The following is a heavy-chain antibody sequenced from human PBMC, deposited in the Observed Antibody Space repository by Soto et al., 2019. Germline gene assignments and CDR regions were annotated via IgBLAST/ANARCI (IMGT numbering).Heavy chain of an antibody. D-gene: IGHD1-1*01. Sequence: SETLSLTCTVSGASISGFYWSWIRKSAGKGLEWIGRIYVTGTTDYNPSLKRRIMKSVDTSKKQFSLKLRSVAAADTAVYYCVRDGTKTLRDWFDPWGQGISVTVSS. CDR1: GASISGFY. CDR3: VRDGTKTLRDWFDP. V-gene: IGHV4-4*07. CDR2: IYVTGTT. J-gene: IGHJ5*02.